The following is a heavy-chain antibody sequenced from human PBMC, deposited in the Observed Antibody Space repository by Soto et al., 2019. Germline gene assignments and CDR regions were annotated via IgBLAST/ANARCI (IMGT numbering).Heavy chain of an antibody. D-gene: IGHD2-2*01. J-gene: IGHJ6*03. CDR2: INHSGST. CDR3: ARGFSGLGYCSSTCFYRKDYYYDYRAF. V-gene: IGHV4-34*01. Sequence: SETLSVTCAVYGGSFSGDYWSWIRQLPGKGLEWIGEINHSGSTNYNPSLKSRVTISVDTSKNQFSLKLSSVTAADTAVYYCARGFSGLGYCSSTCFYRKDYYYDYRAFWGRGTTATVS. CDR1: GGSFSGDY.